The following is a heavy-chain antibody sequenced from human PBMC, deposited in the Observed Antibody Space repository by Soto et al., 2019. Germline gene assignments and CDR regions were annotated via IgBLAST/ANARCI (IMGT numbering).Heavy chain of an antibody. Sequence: SETLSLTCTVSGGSIISGGYYWIWIRQHPGKGLEWIGYIYYSGSTYYNPSLKSRVTISVDTSKNQFSLKLSSVTAADTAVYYCATVHYYDSSKAGFSQVGWFDPWGQGTLVTVSS. D-gene: IGHD3-22*01. CDR3: ATVHYYDSSKAGFSQVGWFDP. CDR1: GGSIISGGYY. J-gene: IGHJ5*02. V-gene: IGHV4-31*03. CDR2: IYYSGST.